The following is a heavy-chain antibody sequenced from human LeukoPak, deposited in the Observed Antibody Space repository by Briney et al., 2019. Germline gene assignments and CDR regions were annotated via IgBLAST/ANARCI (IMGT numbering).Heavy chain of an antibody. CDR1: GFTFNSYV. D-gene: IGHD4/OR15-4a*01. J-gene: IGHJ4*02. V-gene: IGHV3-23*01. Sequence: GGSLRLSCAASGFTFNSYVMSWVRQAPGKGLEWVSGISGPGRTTYYADFVKGRFTISRDNSKNTLYLQMNSMRVEDTAVYFCAKDAYYNLWGQGTLVTVSS. CDR3: AKDAYYNL. CDR2: ISGPGRTT.